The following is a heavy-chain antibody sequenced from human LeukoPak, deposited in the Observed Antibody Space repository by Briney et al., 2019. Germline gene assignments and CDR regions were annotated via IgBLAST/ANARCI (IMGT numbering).Heavy chain of an antibody. J-gene: IGHJ4*02. CDR1: GFTFSSYS. CDR2: ISSSSSYI. V-gene: IGHV3-21*01. Sequence: GGSLRLSCAASGFTFSSYSMNWVRQAPGKGLEWVSSISSSSSYIYYADSVKGRFTISRDNAKNSLYLQMNSLRAEDTAVYYCARAQAVSDYFDYWGQGTLVTVSS. CDR3: ARAQAVSDYFDY. D-gene: IGHD3-22*01.